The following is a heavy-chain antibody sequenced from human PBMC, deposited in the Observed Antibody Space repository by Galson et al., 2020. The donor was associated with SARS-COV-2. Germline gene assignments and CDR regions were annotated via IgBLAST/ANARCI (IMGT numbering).Heavy chain of an antibody. V-gene: IGHV3-74*01. J-gene: IGHJ5*02. CDR3: ARDMAPAGASGWFDP. Sequence: GGSLRLSCAASGFTFRSFWMHWLRQVPGKGLLWVSRINSDGSSTIYADSVKGRFTISRDNAKNTLYLQMNRLRPEDTAVYSCARDMAPAGASGWFDPWGQGTLVTVSS. D-gene: IGHD6-13*01. CDR1: GFTFRSFW. CDR2: INSDGSST.